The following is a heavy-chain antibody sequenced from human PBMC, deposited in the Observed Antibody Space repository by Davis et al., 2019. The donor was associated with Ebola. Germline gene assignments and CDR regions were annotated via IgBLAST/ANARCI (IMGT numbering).Heavy chain of an antibody. Sequence: SETLSLTCAVYGGSFSGYYWSWIRQPPGKGLEWIGEINHSGSTNYNPSLKSRVTISVDTSKNQFSLKLSSVTAADTAVYYCARSPQLARRFYYYYGMDVWGQGTTVTVS. CDR3: ARSPQLARRFYYYYGMDV. V-gene: IGHV4-34*01. CDR2: INHSGST. CDR1: GGSFSGYY. D-gene: IGHD6-13*01. J-gene: IGHJ6*02.